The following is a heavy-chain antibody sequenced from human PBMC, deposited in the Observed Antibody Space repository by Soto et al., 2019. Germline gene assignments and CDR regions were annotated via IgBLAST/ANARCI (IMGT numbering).Heavy chain of an antibody. CDR1: GASISTQS. J-gene: IGHJ4*02. CDR2: LYYSGTT. V-gene: IGHV4-59*11. D-gene: IGHD3-3*01. CDR3: ARGLSWSPYFES. Sequence: ETLSLTCTVSGASISTQSWNWIRQAPGKGLEWIGYLYYSGTTNYNPSLKSRVTISADTSKNQVSLKLTSVTAADTAVYFCARGLSWSPYFESWGQGILVTVSS.